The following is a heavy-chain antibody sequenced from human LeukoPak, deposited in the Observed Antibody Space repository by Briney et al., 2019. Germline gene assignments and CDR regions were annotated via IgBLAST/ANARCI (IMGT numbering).Heavy chain of an antibody. V-gene: IGHV3-23*01. CDR2: ISGSGGST. Sequence: PGGSLRLSCAASGFTFSSYAMSWVRQAPGKGLEWVSAISGSGGSTYYADSVKGRFTISRDNSKNTLYLQMNSLRAEDTAVYYCAKDRPGGELRFLEWLQPLFEFDYWGQGTLVTVSS. D-gene: IGHD3-3*01. CDR1: GFTFSSYA. J-gene: IGHJ4*02. CDR3: AKDRPGGELRFLEWLQPLFEFDY.